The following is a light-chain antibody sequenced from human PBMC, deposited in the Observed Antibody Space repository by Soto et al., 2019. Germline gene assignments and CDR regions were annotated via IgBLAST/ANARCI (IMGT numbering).Light chain of an antibody. CDR2: DAS. CDR1: QSVSSY. CDR3: QQRSNWPPLS. Sequence: IVLTQSPATLSLSPGERATLSCRASQSVSSYLAWYQQKPGQAPRLLIYDASNRATGIPARVSGSGSGTDFTLTISSLEPEDFAVYYCQQRSNWPPLSCGGGTKVEIK. V-gene: IGKV3-11*01. J-gene: IGKJ4*02.